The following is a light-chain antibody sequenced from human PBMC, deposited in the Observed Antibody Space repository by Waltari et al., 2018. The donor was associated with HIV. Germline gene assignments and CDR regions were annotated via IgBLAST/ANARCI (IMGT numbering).Light chain of an antibody. CDR2: DVT. CDR1: SSDIGGYNY. Sequence: QSALTQPHSVSGSPGQSVTISCTGTSSDIGGYNYVSWYQQHPGRAPKLLIYDVTKRPSGVPIRFSGSTSGNTASRTISGLQPEDEADYYCSSYAGTYTLVFGGRTKVTVL. CDR3: SSYAGTYTLV. V-gene: IGLV2-11*01. J-gene: IGLJ2*01.